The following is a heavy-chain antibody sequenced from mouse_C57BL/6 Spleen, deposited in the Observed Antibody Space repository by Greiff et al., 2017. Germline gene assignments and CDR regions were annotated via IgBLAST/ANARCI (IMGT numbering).Heavy chain of an antibody. CDR2: INPSNGGT. D-gene: IGHD1-1*01. CDR3: ARSRKDYYYGPAWFAY. Sequence: QVQLQQSGTELVKPGASVKLSCKASGYTFTSYWMHWVKQRPGQGLEWIGNINPSNGGTNYNEKFKSKATLTVDKSSSTAYMQLSSLTSEDSAVYYCARSRKDYYYGPAWFAYWGQGTLVTVSA. CDR1: GYTFTSYW. J-gene: IGHJ3*01. V-gene: IGHV1-53*01.